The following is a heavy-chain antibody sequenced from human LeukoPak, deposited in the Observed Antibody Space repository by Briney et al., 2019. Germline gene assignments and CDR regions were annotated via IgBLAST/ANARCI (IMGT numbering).Heavy chain of an antibody. J-gene: IGHJ4*02. CDR3: AREGGVGGNYYFDY. Sequence: GGSLRLSCAASGFTFSNYGMNWVRQAPGKGLEWVAVIWYVGNNEYYADSVKGRFTISRDNSKNTLYLQMNSLRAEDTAVYYCAREGGVGGNYYFDYWGQGTLVTVSS. D-gene: IGHD4-23*01. V-gene: IGHV3-33*08. CDR1: GFTFSNYG. CDR2: IWYVGNNE.